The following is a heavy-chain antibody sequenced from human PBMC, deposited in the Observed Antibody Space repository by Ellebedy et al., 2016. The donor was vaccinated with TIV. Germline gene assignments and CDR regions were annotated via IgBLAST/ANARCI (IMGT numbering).Heavy chain of an antibody. D-gene: IGHD2-21*02. CDR2: IKQDGSEK. CDR1: GFTFSSYW. J-gene: IGHJ4*02. V-gene: IGHV3-7*01. Sequence: GESLKISXAASGFTFSSYWMSWVRQAPGKGLEWVANIKQDGSEKYYVDSVKGRFTISRDNAKNSLYLQMNSLRAEDTAVYYCARALGGGACYWGQGTLVTVSS. CDR3: ARALGGGACY.